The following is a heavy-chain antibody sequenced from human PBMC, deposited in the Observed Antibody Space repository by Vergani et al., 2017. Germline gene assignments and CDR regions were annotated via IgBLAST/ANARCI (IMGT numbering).Heavy chain of an antibody. J-gene: IGHJ2*01. CDR3: ARAILSFGELLIEGSRYSDV. V-gene: IGHV1-18*01. CDR1: GYTFTNYA. D-gene: IGHD3-10*01. Sequence: QVQLVQSGSEVKKPGASVKVSCRASGYTFTNYALNWVRQAPGQGLEWMGWTSIDKGERKSAQRFEGRVTMTTDTSTSTAYMELRNLRHDDTAVYYCARAILSFGELLIEGSRYSDVWGRGTLVSVSS. CDR2: TSIDKGER.